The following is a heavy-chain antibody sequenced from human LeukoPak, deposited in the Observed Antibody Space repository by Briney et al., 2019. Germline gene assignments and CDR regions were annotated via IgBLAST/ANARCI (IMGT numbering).Heavy chain of an antibody. Sequence: GGSLRLSCAASGFTFSSYAMSWVRQTPGKGLEWVSAISGSGGSTYYADSVKGRFAISRDNSKNTLDLQMNSLRAEDTAVYYCAKGVTGVAGRHYFDYWGQGTLVTVSS. CDR2: ISGSGGST. CDR1: GFTFSSYA. D-gene: IGHD6-19*01. V-gene: IGHV3-23*01. CDR3: AKGVTGVAGRHYFDY. J-gene: IGHJ4*02.